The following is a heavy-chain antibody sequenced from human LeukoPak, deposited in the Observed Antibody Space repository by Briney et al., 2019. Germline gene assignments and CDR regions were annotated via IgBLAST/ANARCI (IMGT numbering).Heavy chain of an antibody. D-gene: IGHD1-20*01. CDR2: IYPGGSDT. CDR1: GYTFTNYW. V-gene: IGHV5-51*01. Sequence: GESLKISCKGSGYTFTNYWIGWVRQMPGKGLEWMGIIYPGGSDTRYSPSFQGQVTTSADKSISTAYLQWSSLEASDTAVYYCATRSRYNWNGYFDYWGQGTLVTVSS. J-gene: IGHJ4*02. CDR3: ATRSRYNWNGYFDY.